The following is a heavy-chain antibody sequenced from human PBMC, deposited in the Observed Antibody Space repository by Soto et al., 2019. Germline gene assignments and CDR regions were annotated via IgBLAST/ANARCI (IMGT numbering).Heavy chain of an antibody. D-gene: IGHD2-21*02. CDR3: ARVERGTATPVVDAFDI. V-gene: IGHV4-34*01. CDR2: MSHSGGT. Sequence: QVQLQQWGAGLLKPSETLSLTCAVYGGFVSSGSYYWSWIRQPPGKGLEWIGEMSHSGGTHFNPSLRSRDTISVDTSKNQFSLKMSSGPAADTALYYCARVERGTATPVVDAFDIWGPGTMVTVSS. CDR1: GGFVSSGSYY. J-gene: IGHJ3*02.